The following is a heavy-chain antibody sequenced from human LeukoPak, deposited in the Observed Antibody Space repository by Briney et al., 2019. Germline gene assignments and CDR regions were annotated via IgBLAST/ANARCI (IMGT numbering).Heavy chain of an antibody. D-gene: IGHD5-18*01. Sequence: PSETLSLTCTVSGGSISSYYWSWIRQPPGKGLEWIGYIYYSGSTNYNPSLKSRVTISVDTSKNQFSLKLSSVTAADTAVYYCARDRGYSYYYFDYWGQGTLVTVSS. CDR3: ARDRGYSYYYFDY. CDR1: GGSISSYY. V-gene: IGHV4-59*01. J-gene: IGHJ4*02. CDR2: IYYSGST.